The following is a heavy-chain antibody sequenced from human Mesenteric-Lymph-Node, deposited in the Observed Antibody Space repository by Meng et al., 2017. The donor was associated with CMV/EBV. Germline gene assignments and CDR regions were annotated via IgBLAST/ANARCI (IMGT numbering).Heavy chain of an antibody. D-gene: IGHD6-19*01. CDR3: ASTLYPKRWLNWFDP. CDR2: IYYSGST. Sequence: SETLSLTCTVSGGSISSYYWSWIRQPPGKGLEWIGYIYYSGSTNYNPSLKSRVTISVDTSKNQFSLKLNSVTAADTAVYYCASTLYPKRWLNWFDPWGQGTLVTVSS. CDR1: GGSISSYY. J-gene: IGHJ5*02. V-gene: IGHV4-59*01.